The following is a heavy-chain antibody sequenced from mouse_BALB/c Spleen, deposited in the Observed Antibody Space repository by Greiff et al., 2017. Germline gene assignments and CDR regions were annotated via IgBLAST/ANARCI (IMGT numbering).Heavy chain of an antibody. CDR1: GFTFSDYY. CDR3: ARGYPVYFDY. D-gene: IGHD2-14*01. V-gene: IGHV5-4*02. J-gene: IGHJ2*01. Sequence: EVQVVESGGGLVKPGGSLKLSCAASGFTFSDYYMYWVRQTPEKRLEWVATISDGGSYTYYPDSVKGRFTISRDNAKNNLYLQMSSLKSEDTAMYYCARGYPVYFDYWGQGTTLTVSS. CDR2: ISDGGSYT.